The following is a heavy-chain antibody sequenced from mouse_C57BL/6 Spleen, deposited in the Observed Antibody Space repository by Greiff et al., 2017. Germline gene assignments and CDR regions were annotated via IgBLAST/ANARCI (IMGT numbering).Heavy chain of an antibody. CDR2: INPNNGGT. Sequence: QVQLQQPGAELVKPGASVKLSCKASGYTFTGYWMHWVKQRPGQGLEWIGDINPNNGGTNYNQKFKGKATLTVDKSSSTAYMQLRSLTSEDSAVYYCARGGDCDYDYAMDYWGQGTSVTVSS. D-gene: IGHD2-4*01. V-gene: IGHV1-53*01. CDR3: ARGGDCDYDYAMDY. CDR1: GYTFTGYW. J-gene: IGHJ4*01.